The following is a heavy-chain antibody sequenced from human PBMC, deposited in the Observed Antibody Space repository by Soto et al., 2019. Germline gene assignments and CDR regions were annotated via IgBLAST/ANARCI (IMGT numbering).Heavy chain of an antibody. V-gene: IGHV1-18*01. D-gene: IGHD2-2*01. Sequence: ASVKVSCKASGGTFSSYSINWVRQAPGQPLEWLGWISLYSDGTNYAQKFQGRVSMATDTSTTTAYMELRSLRSDDTAVYYCARVVPGAEAWFGPWGQGALVTVSS. J-gene: IGHJ5*02. CDR3: ARVVPGAEAWFGP. CDR1: GGTFSSYS. CDR2: ISLYSDGT.